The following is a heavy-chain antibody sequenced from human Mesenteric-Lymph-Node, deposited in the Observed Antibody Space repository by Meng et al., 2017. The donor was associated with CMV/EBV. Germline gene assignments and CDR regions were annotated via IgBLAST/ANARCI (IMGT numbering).Heavy chain of an antibody. CDR3: AKDAWAAAGSSWFDP. CDR1: GFTFGSYG. D-gene: IGHD6-13*01. CDR2: INYDGAKK. Sequence: GESLKISCVGSGFTFGSYGMHWVRQAPGKGLEWVASINYDGAKKYYADSVKGRFTISRDDSENTLYLQLNTLGAEDTAVFYCAKDAWAAAGSSWFDPWGQGTLVTVSS. V-gene: IGHV3-30*02. J-gene: IGHJ5*02.